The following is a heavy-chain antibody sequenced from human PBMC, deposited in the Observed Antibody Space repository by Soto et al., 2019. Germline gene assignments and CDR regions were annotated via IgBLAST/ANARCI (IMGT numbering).Heavy chain of an antibody. CDR2: IKSDGGTT. Sequence: EVQVVESGGGLVKHGESLRLSCAASGFSFFDTWMNWVRQAPGKGLEWVGLIKSDGGTTDYAAPVKGRFTISRDDSKNTVYLQMDSLKTEDTALYYCTALSTFGGVIVSSYWGQGTLVTVSS. D-gene: IGHD3-16*02. J-gene: IGHJ4*02. CDR3: TALSTFGGVIVSSY. V-gene: IGHV3-15*07. CDR1: GFSFFDTW.